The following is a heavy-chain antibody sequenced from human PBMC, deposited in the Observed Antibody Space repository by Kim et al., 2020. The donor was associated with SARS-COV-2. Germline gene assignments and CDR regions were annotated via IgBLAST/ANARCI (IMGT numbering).Heavy chain of an antibody. V-gene: IGHV3-74*01. CDR2: IEDHGSGT. CDR3: ARDLRCPFDH. CDR1: GFTLSSYW. D-gene: IGHD2-8*01. Sequence: GGSLRLSCAASGFTLSSYWMHWVRQTPGEGLVWVSRIEDHGSGTSYADSVRGRFILSRDNARNTLYLQMNSLRADDTAVYYCARDLRCPFDHWGQGVLVTVSS. J-gene: IGHJ4*02.